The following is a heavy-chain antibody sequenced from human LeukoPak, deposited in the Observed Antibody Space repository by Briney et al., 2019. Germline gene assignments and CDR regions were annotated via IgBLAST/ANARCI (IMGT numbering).Heavy chain of an antibody. CDR1: GFAFGSYA. V-gene: IGHV3-23*01. Sequence: PGGSLRLSCAASGFAFGSYAMSWVRQAPGKGLEWVSAISGSGGGTYYGDSVKGRFTISRDDFKNTLYLQMNSLRAEDTAVYYCAKGVSSGYYLGHFDNWGQGTLVTVSS. CDR3: AKGVSSGYYLGHFDN. CDR2: ISGSGGGT. D-gene: IGHD3-22*01. J-gene: IGHJ4*02.